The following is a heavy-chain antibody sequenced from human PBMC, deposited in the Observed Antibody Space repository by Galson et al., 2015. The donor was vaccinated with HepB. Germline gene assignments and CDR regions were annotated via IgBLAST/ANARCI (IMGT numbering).Heavy chain of an antibody. CDR1: GGTFSSYA. D-gene: IGHD2-2*01. V-gene: IGHV1-69*05. J-gene: IGHJ6*02. CDR3: ARDRAVVVPASYYYYYGMDG. CDR2: IIPIFSTA. Sequence: SVKVSCKASGGTFSSYAISWVRQAPGQGLEWMGGIIPIFSTANYAQKFQGRVTMTRDTSISTAYMELSRLRSDDTAVYYCARDRAVVVPASYYYYYGMDGWAKGPRSPSP.